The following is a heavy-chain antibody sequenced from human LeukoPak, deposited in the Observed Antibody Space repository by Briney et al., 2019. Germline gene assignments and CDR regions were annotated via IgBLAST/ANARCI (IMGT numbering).Heavy chain of an antibody. V-gene: IGHV1-69*13. Sequence: GASVKVSCKASGGTFSSYAISWVRQAPGRGLEWMGGIIPIFGTANYAQKFQGRVTITADESTSTAYMELSSLRSEDTAVYYCARPSGLTDYYYYGMDVWGQGTTVTVSS. CDR2: IIPIFGTA. CDR1: GGTFSSYA. J-gene: IGHJ6*02. CDR3: ARPSGLTDYYYYGMDV. D-gene: IGHD4/OR15-4a*01.